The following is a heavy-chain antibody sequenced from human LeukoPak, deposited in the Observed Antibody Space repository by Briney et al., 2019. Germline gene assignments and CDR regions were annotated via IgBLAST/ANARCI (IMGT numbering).Heavy chain of an antibody. Sequence: PSETLSLTCIVSGGSMSSTDHFWGWIRQPPGKGLEWIGSFYYTGTIFYSPSLESRGTISIDTSKNQFSLQIRSVTAADTAVYYCARQGVVPNKAGWYFDLWGRGALVTVSS. CDR1: GGSMSSTDHF. V-gene: IGHV4-39*01. CDR3: ARQGVVPNKAGWYFDL. D-gene: IGHD3-10*01. J-gene: IGHJ2*01. CDR2: FYYTGTI.